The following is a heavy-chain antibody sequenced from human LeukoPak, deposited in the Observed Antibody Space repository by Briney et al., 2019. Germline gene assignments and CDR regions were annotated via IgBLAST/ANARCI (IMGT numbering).Heavy chain of an antibody. CDR3: ARITGTKDFDY. Sequence: GESLQISCQGSGSSFTSYWIGWVRQLPGKGLEWMGIIYPGDSDTRYSPSFQGQVTISADKSISTAYLQWSSLKASDTAMYYCARITGTKDFDYWGQGTLVTVSS. CDR2: IYPGDSDT. CDR1: GSSFTSYW. D-gene: IGHD1-7*01. V-gene: IGHV5-51*01. J-gene: IGHJ4*02.